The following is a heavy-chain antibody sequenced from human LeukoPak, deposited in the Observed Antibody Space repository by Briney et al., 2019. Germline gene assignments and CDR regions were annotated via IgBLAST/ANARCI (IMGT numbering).Heavy chain of an antibody. CDR2: INNSGST. V-gene: IGHV4-39*01. J-gene: IGHJ6*02. CDR1: GGSMADYNYY. CDR3: ARHEWHPTKDV. Sequence: PSETLSLTCTVSGGSMADYNYYWDWIRQPPGKGLEWIADINNSGSTDYNPSLKSRVTISVDTSKNQFSLKLSSVTAADTAVYYCARHEWHPTKDVWGQGTTVTVAS. D-gene: IGHD2-8*01.